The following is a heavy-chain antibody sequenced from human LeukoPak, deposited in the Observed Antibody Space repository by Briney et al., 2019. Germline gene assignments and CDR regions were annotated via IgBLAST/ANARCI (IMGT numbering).Heavy chain of an antibody. Sequence: GGSLRLSCAASGFTFSSYWMSWVRQAPGKGLEGVANIKQDGSEKYYVDSLKGRFTISRDNAKNSLYLQMNSLRAEDTAVYYCARGRLYYDILTGYGTFDYWGQGTLVTVSS. D-gene: IGHD3-9*01. V-gene: IGHV3-7*03. CDR1: GFTFSSYW. CDR3: ARGRLYYDILTGYGTFDY. J-gene: IGHJ4*02. CDR2: IKQDGSEK.